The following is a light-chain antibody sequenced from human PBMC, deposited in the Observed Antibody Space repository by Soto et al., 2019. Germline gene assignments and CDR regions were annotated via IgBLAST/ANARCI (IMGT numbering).Light chain of an antibody. CDR1: QSVSSY. Sequence: KQGPSTLSLSPFATSTLPCRASQSVSSYLAWYQQRPGQAPRLLMYDASNRATGIPARFRGSGSGTDFTLTISSLEPEDFAVYYCQLRSNWITFGQGTRLEIK. J-gene: IGKJ5*01. CDR2: DAS. CDR3: QLRSNWIT. V-gene: IGKV3-11*01.